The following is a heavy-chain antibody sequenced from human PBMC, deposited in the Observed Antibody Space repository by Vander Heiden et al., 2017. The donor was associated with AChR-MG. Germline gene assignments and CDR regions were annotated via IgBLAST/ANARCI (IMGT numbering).Heavy chain of an antibody. Sequence: QVQLVESGGGVVQPGRSLRLSCAASGFTFRGDAMHWVRQAPGKGLEWVAVISFDGSQKYYADSMEGRFTVSRDNSENKLYLQMNSLKPEDTAVYFCVKDRGGTWSLDYWGQGTLVTVSS. V-gene: IGHV3-30*18. J-gene: IGHJ4*02. CDR2: ISFDGSQK. CDR1: GFTFRGDA. CDR3: VKDRGGTWSLDY. D-gene: IGHD6-13*01.